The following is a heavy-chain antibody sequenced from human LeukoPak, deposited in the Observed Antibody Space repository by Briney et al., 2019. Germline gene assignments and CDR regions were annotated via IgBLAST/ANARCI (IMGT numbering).Heavy chain of an antibody. Sequence: SETLSLTCAVYGGSFSGYYWNWIRQPPGKGLEWIGEINHSGSTNYNPSLKSRVTISVDTSKNQFSLKLRSVTAADSAVYYCARGTPRLTAAAGTRGFNIWGQGTMVTVSS. D-gene: IGHD6-13*01. J-gene: IGHJ3*02. V-gene: IGHV4-34*01. CDR1: GGSFSGYY. CDR2: INHSGST. CDR3: ARGTPRLTAAAGTRGFNI.